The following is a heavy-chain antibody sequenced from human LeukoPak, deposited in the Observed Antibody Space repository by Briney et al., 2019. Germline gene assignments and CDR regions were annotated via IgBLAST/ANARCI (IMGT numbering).Heavy chain of an antibody. CDR3: ARYGSGSTWFDP. CDR2: INYSGST. Sequence: SETLSLTCTVSGGSISSDNYQWSWIRQPPGKGLEWIGYINYSGSTYYNPSLKSRVTISVDTSKNHFSLRLSSVTAADTAVYYCARYGSGSTWFDPWGQGTLLTVSS. CDR1: GGSISSDNYQ. V-gene: IGHV4-30-4*01. D-gene: IGHD3-10*01. J-gene: IGHJ5*02.